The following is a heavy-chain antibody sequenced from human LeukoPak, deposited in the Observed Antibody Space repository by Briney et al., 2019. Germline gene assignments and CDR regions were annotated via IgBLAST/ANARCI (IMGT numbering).Heavy chain of an antibody. V-gene: IGHV4-61*02. CDR2: IYTSGST. J-gene: IGHJ4*02. CDR1: GGSISSGSYY. CDR3: ARGRHMTTVTTFDY. Sequence: PSETLSLTCTVSGGSISSGSYYWSWIRQPAGKGLEWIGRIYTSGSTNYNPSLKSRVTMSVDTSKNQFSLKLSSVTAADTAVYYCARGRHMTTVTTFDYWGQGTLVTVSS. D-gene: IGHD4-17*01.